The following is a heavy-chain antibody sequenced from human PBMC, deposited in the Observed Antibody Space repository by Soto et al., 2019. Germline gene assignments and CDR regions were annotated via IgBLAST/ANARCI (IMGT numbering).Heavy chain of an antibody. CDR1: GGSISSSDW. J-gene: IGHJ6*02. D-gene: IGHD6-13*01. CDR3: ARGAAADTDYYYGMDV. Sequence: SETMSLTCAVAGGSISSSDWWSWVRQPPGKGLEWIGEIYHSGSTNYNPSLKSRVTISVDKSKNQFSLKLSSVTAADTAVYYCARGAAADTDYYYGMDVWGQGTTVTVSS. V-gene: IGHV4-4*02. CDR2: IYHSGST.